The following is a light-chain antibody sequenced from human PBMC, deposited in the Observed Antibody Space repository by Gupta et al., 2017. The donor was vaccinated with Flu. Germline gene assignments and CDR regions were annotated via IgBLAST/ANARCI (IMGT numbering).Light chain of an antibody. CDR2: KSS. CDR3: QQYSYSSMYT. J-gene: IGKJ2*01. V-gene: IGKV1-5*03. Sequence: STLSASVGDRATITCRASQRISSWLAWYQQKPGKAPKLLIYKSSSLESGVPSRFSGSGSGTEFTLTISSLQPDDFATYYCQQYSYSSMYTFGQGTKLEIK. CDR1: QRISSW.